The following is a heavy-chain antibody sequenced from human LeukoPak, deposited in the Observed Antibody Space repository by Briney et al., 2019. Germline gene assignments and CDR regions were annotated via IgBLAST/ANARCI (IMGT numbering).Heavy chain of an antibody. CDR2: IYSGGST. CDR3: ARDIVIGSGTYLD. V-gene: IGHV3-53*01. Sequence: GGSLRLSCVASGFIVSNNYMSWVRQAPGKGLEWVPVIYSGGSTFYADSVKGRFTISRDSSKNTLYLQMNSLRAEDTAVYYCARDIVIGSGTYLDWGQGTLVTVSS. D-gene: IGHD3-10*01. CDR1: GFIVSNNY. J-gene: IGHJ4*02.